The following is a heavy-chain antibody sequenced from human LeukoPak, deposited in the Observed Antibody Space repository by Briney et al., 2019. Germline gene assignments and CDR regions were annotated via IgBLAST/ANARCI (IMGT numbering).Heavy chain of an antibody. J-gene: IGHJ4*02. D-gene: IGHD5-12*01. CDR3: ARDFRYEGDY. V-gene: IGHV3-21*01. Sequence: GGSLRLSCAASGFTFRTYTMNWVRQAPGKRLEWVSSISSDSRYIYYADSVKGRFTISRDNAQNSLYLQMNSLRVEDTAVYYCARDFRYEGDYWGQGTLVTVSS. CDR2: ISSDSRYI. CDR1: GFTFRTYT.